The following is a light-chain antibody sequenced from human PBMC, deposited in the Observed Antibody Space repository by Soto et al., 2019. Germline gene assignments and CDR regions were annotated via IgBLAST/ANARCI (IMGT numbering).Light chain of an antibody. CDR3: QQYNNWPQT. V-gene: IGKV3-15*01. CDR1: QSVSSN. Sequence: EIVLTQSPGTLSLSPGERATLSCRASQSVSSNLAWFQQKPGQAPRLLIYGAYTRATGFPARFSGSGSGTEFTLTISSLQSEDFAVHYCQQYNNWPQTFGQGTKVDIK. CDR2: GAY. J-gene: IGKJ1*01.